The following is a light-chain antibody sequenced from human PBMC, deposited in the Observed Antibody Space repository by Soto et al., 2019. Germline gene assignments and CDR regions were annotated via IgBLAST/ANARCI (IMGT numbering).Light chain of an antibody. CDR3: QQYYSTPLT. J-gene: IGKJ1*01. Sequence: DIVMTQSPDSLAVSLGERANINCKSSQSVLYSSNNKNYLGWYQQKPRQPPKLLIYWASTRESGVPDRFSGSGSGTDFTLTISSLQAEDVAVYYCQQYYSTPLTFGQGTKVEIK. CDR1: QSVLYSSNNKNY. CDR2: WAS. V-gene: IGKV4-1*01.